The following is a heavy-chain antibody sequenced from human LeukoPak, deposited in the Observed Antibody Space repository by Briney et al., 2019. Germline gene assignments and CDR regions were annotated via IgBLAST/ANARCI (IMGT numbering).Heavy chain of an antibody. V-gene: IGHV1-18*01. CDR3: ARGSGYDAGDYYYYYMDV. Sequence: ASVKVSCKVSGYTFTSYGISWVRQAPGQGLEWMGWFSAYNGNTNYAQKLQGRVTTTTDTSTSTAYMELRSLRSDDTAVYYCARGSGYDAGDYYYYYMDVWGKGTTVTVSS. D-gene: IGHD5-12*01. CDR1: GYTFTSYG. J-gene: IGHJ6*03. CDR2: FSAYNGNT.